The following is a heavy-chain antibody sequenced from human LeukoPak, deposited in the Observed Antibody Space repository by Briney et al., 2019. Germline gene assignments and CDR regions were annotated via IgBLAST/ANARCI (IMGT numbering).Heavy chain of an antibody. J-gene: IGHJ5*02. CDR2: ISGSGGST. V-gene: IGHV3-23*01. CDR1: GFISSSYA. CDR3: AKDIVFFGSRSPFYP. D-gene: IGHD6-13*01. Sequence: GGSLSLSCAASGFISSSYAMSWVRQAPGKGLEWVSAISGSGGSTYYADSVKGRFTISRDNSKNTLYLQMNSLRAQDTAVYYSAKDIVFFGSRSPFYPWGQGNLVTVSS.